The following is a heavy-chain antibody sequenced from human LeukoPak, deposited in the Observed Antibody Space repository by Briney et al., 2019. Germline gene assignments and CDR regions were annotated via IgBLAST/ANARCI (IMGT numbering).Heavy chain of an antibody. CDR1: GFTFSSYV. J-gene: IGHJ4*02. D-gene: IGHD2-15*01. Sequence: HPGGSLRLSCAASGFTFSSYVMHWVRQAPGKGLEWVAFISYDGSNKYYADSVKGRFTISRDNSKNTLYLQMNNLRADDTAVYYCAKARYDGEVMIAATDYWGQGSLVTVSS. V-gene: IGHV3-30*18. CDR2: ISYDGSNK. CDR3: AKARYDGEVMIAATDY.